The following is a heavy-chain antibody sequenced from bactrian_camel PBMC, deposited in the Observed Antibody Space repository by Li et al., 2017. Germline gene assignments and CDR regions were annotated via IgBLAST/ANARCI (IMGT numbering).Heavy chain of an antibody. CDR3: ATDGPAGDTDYDVVGYCRLPGPGTYDYQS. J-gene: IGHJ6*01. CDR2: IDSDAAT. CDR1: GLIWNKYC. Sequence: HVQLVESGGGSVQSGGSLRLSCVVSGLIWNKYCMAWFRQPPGKVRGGVAATLGREGVAAIDSDAATKYAVSTKGRFTISQDNNRRTVYLQMNSLQPDDTAMYYCATDGPAGDTDYDVVGYCRLPGPGTYDYQSWGQGTQVTVS. V-gene: IGHV3S26*01. D-gene: IGHD4*01.